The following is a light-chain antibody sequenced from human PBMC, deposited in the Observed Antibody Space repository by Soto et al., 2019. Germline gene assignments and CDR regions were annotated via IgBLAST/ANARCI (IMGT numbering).Light chain of an antibody. J-gene: IGKJ1*01. CDR1: QSVSSSY. Sequence: IVLTQSPGTLSLSPGERATLSCRASQSVSSSYLAWYQQKPGQAPRLIIYGASSRATGIPDRFSGSGSGTDFTLIISRLEHEDFAVYYCQEYGSSPWTFGQGTKVEIK. CDR3: QEYGSSPWT. V-gene: IGKV3-20*01. CDR2: GAS.